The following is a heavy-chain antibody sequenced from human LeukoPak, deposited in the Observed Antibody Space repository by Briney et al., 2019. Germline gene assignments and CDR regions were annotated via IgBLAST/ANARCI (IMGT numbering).Heavy chain of an antibody. V-gene: IGHV4-34*01. D-gene: IGHD3-10*01. J-gene: IGHJ6*03. Sequence: PSETLSLTCAVSGGSFSGYYWTWIRQPPGKGLEWIGEINHSGIPYYNSSLKSRLTISVDTSKNQFSLELSSVTAADTAVYYCTRPHYYGSEGYGYSYYLDVWGKGTTVIISS. CDR2: INHSGIP. CDR3: TRPHYYGSEGYGYSYYLDV. CDR1: GGSFSGYY.